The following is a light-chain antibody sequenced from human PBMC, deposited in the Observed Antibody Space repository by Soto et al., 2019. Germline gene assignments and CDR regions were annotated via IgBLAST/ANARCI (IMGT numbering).Light chain of an antibody. V-gene: IGLV2-14*01. CDR3: CSYTRTSNHYF. Sequence: QSALTQPASVSGSPGQSITITCTGTSSDVGGYNYVSWYQQRPGKAPKLMIYEVRYRPSGVSNRFSGSKSGNTASLTISGLQAEDEAVYYCCSYTRTSNHYFFGSGTKVTVL. J-gene: IGLJ1*01. CDR2: EVR. CDR1: SSDVGGYNY.